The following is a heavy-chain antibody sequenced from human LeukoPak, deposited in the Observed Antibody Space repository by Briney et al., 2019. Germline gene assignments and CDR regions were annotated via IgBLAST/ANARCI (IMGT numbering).Heavy chain of an antibody. CDR1: GGSFSGYY. V-gene: IGHV4-34*01. CDR3: ARARGYSYGYYSYYMDV. Sequence: SETLSLTCAVYGGSFSGYYWSWIRQPPGKGLEWIGEINHSGSTNYNPSLKSRVTISVDKSKNQFSLKLSSVTAADTAVYYCARARGYSYGYYSYYMDVWGKGTTVTVSS. J-gene: IGHJ6*03. D-gene: IGHD5-18*01. CDR2: INHSGST.